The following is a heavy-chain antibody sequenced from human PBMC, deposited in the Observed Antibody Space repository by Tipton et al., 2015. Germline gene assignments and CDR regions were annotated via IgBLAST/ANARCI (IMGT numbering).Heavy chain of an antibody. J-gene: IGHJ4*02. V-gene: IGHV3-9*01. CDR3: AREGSSWYFGVY. CDR1: GFKFEDFA. D-gene: IGHD6-13*01. Sequence: SLRLSCEASGFKFEDFAMHWVRQFPGKGLEWVSGISWNSGSLGYADSVKGRFTVSRDNAKNSLFLQMNSLTAEDTAFYYCAREGSSWYFGVYWGQGALVSVSS. CDR2: ISWNSGSL.